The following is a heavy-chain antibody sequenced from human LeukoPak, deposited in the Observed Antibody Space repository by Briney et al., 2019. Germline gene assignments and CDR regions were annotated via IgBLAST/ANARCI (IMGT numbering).Heavy chain of an antibody. CDR3: ARDRRGDY. D-gene: IGHD3-10*01. CDR2: ISYDGSNK. V-gene: IGHV3-30-3*01. Sequence: PGGSLRLSCTASGFTFSSYAMHWVRQAPGKGLEWVAAISYDGSNKYYGDSVKGRFTISRDNSKNTLYLQMNSLRAEDTAVYYCARDRRGDYWGQGTLVTVSS. J-gene: IGHJ4*02. CDR1: GFTFSSYA.